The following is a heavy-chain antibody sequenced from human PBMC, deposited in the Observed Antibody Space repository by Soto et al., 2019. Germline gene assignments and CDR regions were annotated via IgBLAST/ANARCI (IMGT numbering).Heavy chain of an antibody. V-gene: IGHV1-18*01. CDR2: ISAYNGNT. CDR3: ARDYFRYYYDSSGYYYGGFDP. CDR1: GYTFTSYG. Sequence: QVQLVQSGAEVKKPGASVKVSCKASGYTFTSYGISWVRQAPGQGLEWMGWISAYNGNTNYAQKLQGRVTMTTDTSRSTAYMELRSLRSDDTAVYYCARDYFRYYYDSSGYYYGGFDPWGQGTLVTVSS. D-gene: IGHD3-22*01. J-gene: IGHJ5*02.